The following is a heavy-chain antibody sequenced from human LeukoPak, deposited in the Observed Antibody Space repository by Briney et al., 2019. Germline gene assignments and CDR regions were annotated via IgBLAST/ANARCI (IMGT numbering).Heavy chain of an antibody. Sequence: ASVNVSCKASGYTFTSYAMNWVRQAPGQGLEWMGWINTNTGNPTYAQGFTGRFVFSLDTSVSTAYLQISSLKAEDTAVYYCARDSDYYDSSGCFDYWGQGTLVTVSS. CDR1: GYTFTSYA. D-gene: IGHD3-22*01. J-gene: IGHJ4*02. CDR2: INTNTGNP. CDR3: ARDSDYYDSSGCFDY. V-gene: IGHV7-4-1*02.